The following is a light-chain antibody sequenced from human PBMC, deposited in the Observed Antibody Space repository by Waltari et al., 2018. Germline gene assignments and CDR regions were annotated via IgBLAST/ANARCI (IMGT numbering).Light chain of an antibody. J-gene: IGLJ2*01. V-gene: IGLV2-14*03. CDR2: DVS. CDR3: SSYISSDTLEL. Sequence: QSALTQPASVSGSPGQSITISCTGTSSDVGGYNYVSWYQQHTGKAPKRIIFDVSKRPSGVSIRFSASKSGNTASLTISGLQAQDEADYYCSSYISSDTLELFGGGTSLTVL. CDR1: SSDVGGYNY.